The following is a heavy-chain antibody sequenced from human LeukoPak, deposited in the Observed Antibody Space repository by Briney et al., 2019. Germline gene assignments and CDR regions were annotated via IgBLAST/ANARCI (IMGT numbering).Heavy chain of an antibody. J-gene: IGHJ4*02. D-gene: IGHD3-9*01. CDR3: ARAVNYDILTGYIDY. Sequence: PGGSLRLSCAASGFTFSSYGMHWVRQAPGKGLEWVAVIWYDGSNKYYADSVKGRFTISRDNSKNTLYLQMNSLRAEDTAVYYCARAVNYDILTGYIDYWGQGTLVTVSS. CDR2: IWYDGSNK. CDR1: GFTFSSYG. V-gene: IGHV3-33*01.